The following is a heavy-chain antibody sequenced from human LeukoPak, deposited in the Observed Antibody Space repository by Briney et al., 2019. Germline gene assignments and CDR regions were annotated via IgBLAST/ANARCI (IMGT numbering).Heavy chain of an antibody. Sequence: SGGSLRLSCAASGFTFSSYAMSWVRQAPGKGLEWVSAISGSGGSTYYADSVKGRFTISRDNSKNTLYLQMNSLRAEDTAVYYCAKPPLYGGNLIFDYWGQGTLVTVSS. CDR2: ISGSGGST. CDR1: GFTFSSYA. J-gene: IGHJ4*02. V-gene: IGHV3-23*01. D-gene: IGHD4-23*01. CDR3: AKPPLYGGNLIFDY.